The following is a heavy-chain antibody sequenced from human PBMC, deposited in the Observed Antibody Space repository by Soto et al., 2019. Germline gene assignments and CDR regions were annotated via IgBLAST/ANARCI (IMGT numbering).Heavy chain of an antibody. Sequence: QVQLQGSGPGLVKPSQTLSLICTVSGGSINSGGYYWNWIRQHPGKGLEWIGYIFYSGSTYYNPFHRSRVTITADTSENQFTLNLSSVHAADTAVYFRARGYRQSGYSSSWVFDYWGQGTLVNVSS. V-gene: IGHV4-31*03. CDR3: ARGYRQSGYSSSWVFDY. CDR1: GGSINSGGYY. J-gene: IGHJ4*02. D-gene: IGHD6-13*01. CDR2: IFYSGST.